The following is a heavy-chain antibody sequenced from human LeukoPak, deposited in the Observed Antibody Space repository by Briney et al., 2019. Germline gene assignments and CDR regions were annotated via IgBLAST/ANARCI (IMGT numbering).Heavy chain of an antibody. V-gene: IGHV4-4*07. CDR3: ATGSGDLDH. D-gene: IGHD3-10*01. CDR2: FESSGRI. J-gene: IGHJ4*02. Sequence: SETLSLTCSVSGGSINRWFWSWIRQPAGKGLEWIGRFESSGRIIYNPSFRSRVTMAVDTSTNQFFLKLTSVTAADTAVYYCATGSGDLDHWGLGTPVIVSS. CDR1: GGSINRWF.